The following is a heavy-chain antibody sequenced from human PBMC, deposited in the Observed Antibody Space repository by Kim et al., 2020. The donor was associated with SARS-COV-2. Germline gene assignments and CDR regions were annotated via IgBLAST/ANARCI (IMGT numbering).Heavy chain of an antibody. D-gene: IGHD3-10*01. CDR1: GYTFTGYY. CDR3: ATGRGISGSGSYGLFGY. J-gene: IGHJ4*02. CDR2: INPNSGGT. V-gene: IGHV1-2*02. Sequence: ASVKVSCKASGYTFTGYYMHWVRQAPGQGLEWMGWINPNSGGTNYAQKFQGRVTMTRDTSISTAYMELSRLRSDDTAVYYCATGRGISGSGSYGLFGYWGPGTLVTVSS.